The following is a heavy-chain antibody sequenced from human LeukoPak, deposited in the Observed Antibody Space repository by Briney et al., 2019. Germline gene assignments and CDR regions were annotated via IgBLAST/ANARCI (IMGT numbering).Heavy chain of an antibody. CDR3: ARTSQYSFDY. CDR2: ISSSSSYT. V-gene: IGHV3-11*03. Sequence: PGGSLRLSGAASGFTFSDSYMSWSRQAPGKGLEWVSYISSSSSYTNYADSVKGRFTISRDNAKNSLYLQMNSLRAEDMAVYYFARTSQYSFDYWGQGTLVTVSS. CDR1: GFTFSDSY. J-gene: IGHJ4*02.